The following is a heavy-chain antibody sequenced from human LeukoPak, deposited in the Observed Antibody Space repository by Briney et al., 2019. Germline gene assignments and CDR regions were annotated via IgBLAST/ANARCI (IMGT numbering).Heavy chain of an antibody. V-gene: IGHV3-48*04. J-gene: IGHJ4*02. D-gene: IGHD6-13*01. CDR1: GFTFRNYL. CDR3: ARGDIAAGETFDY. CDR2: ISSTGGTI. Sequence: GGSLRLSCAASGFTFRNYLMNWVRQAPGKGLEWVSFISSTGGTIYYADSVKGRFTVSRDNAKNSLYLQMNSLRAEDTALYHCARGDIAAGETFDYWGQGTLVTVSS.